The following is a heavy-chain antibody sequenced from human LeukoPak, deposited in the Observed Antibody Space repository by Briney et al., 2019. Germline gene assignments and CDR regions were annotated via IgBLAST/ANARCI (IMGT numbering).Heavy chain of an antibody. CDR3: AGGRGYSYGYDFDY. CDR2: IIPILGIG. D-gene: IGHD5-18*01. CDR1: GGTFSSYT. V-gene: IGHV1-69*02. Sequence: SVKVSCKASGGTFSSYTISWVRQAHGQGLEWMGRIIPILGIGNYAQKFQGRVTITAGKSTSTAYMELSSLRSEDTAVYYCAGGRGYSYGYDFDYWGQGTLVTVSS. J-gene: IGHJ4*02.